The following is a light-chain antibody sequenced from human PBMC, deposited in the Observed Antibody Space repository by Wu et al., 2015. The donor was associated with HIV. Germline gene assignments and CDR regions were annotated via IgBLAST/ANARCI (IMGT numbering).Light chain of an antibody. CDR1: QSVGSN. CDR3: QQYNYWQT. Sequence: ETVMTQSPATLSVSPGERATFSCRASQSVGSNLAWYQQKPGQAPRLLIYGASTRATGIPARFSGSGSGTEFTLTISNMQTEDFALYLCQQYNYWQTFGQGTKAEIK. J-gene: IGKJ1*01. CDR2: GAS. V-gene: IGKV3-15*01.